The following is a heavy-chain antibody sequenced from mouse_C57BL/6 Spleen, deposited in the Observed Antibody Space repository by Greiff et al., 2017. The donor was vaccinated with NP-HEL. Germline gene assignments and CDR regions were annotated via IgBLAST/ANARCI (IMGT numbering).Heavy chain of an antibody. D-gene: IGHD1-1*01. CDR3: ASIVAHYYAMDY. CDR2: IHPNSGST. CDR1: GYTFTSYW. V-gene: IGHV1-64*01. Sequence: VQLQQSGAELVKPGASVKLSCKASGYTFTSYWMHWVKQRPGQGLEWIGMIHPNSGSTNYNEKFKSKATLTVDKSSSTAYMQLSSLTSEDSAVYYCASIVAHYYAMDYWGQGTSVTVSS. J-gene: IGHJ4*01.